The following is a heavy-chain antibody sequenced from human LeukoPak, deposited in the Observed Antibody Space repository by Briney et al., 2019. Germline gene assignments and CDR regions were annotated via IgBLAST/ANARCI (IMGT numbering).Heavy chain of an antibody. CDR2: IYAWGGT. V-gene: IGHV3-66*03. J-gene: IGHJ5*02. CDR3: ARDRAGTQSWVEFDL. CDR1: GFTFDDYA. Sequence: GGSLRLSCAASGFTFDDYAMHWVRQAPGKGLEWVSVIYAWGGTVYADSVKGRFTISRDNSKNMVYLQMNSLRTEGSAVYYCARDRAGTQSWVEFDLWGQGALVTASS. D-gene: IGHD3-10*01.